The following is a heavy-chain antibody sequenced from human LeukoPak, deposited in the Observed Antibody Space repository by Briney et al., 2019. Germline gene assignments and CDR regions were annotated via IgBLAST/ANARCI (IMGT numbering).Heavy chain of an antibody. D-gene: IGHD2-2*01. Sequence: SSETLSLTCTVSGGSISSSSYYWGWIRQPPGKGLEWIGSIYYSGSTYYNPSLKSRVTISVDTSKNQFSLKLSSVTTADTAVYYCARRIVVVPAAMPGGGTNFDYWGQGTLVTVSS. J-gene: IGHJ4*02. CDR1: GGSISSSSYY. CDR3: ARRIVVVPAAMPGGGTNFDY. CDR2: IYYSGST. V-gene: IGHV4-39*01.